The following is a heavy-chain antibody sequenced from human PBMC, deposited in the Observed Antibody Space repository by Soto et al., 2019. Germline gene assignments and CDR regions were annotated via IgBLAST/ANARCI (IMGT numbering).Heavy chain of an antibody. D-gene: IGHD2-8*01. CDR3: ARASRWGYCTNSVCYDY. J-gene: IGHJ4*02. CDR1: GGTFSSYA. Sequence: GASVKVSCKASGGTFSSYAISWVRQAPGQGLEWMGGIIPIFGTANYAQKFQGRVTITADESTSTAYMELSSLRSEDTAVYYCARASRWGYCTNSVCYDYWGQGTLVTVSS. CDR2: IIPIFGTA. V-gene: IGHV1-69*13.